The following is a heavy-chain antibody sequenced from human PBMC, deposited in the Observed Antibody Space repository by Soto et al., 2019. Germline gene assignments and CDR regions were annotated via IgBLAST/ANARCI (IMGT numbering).Heavy chain of an antibody. CDR2: IYHSGST. J-gene: IGHJ4*02. Sequence: TLSRTCAVSGGSISSGGYSWSWILQPPGKGLEWIGYIYHSGSTYYNPSLKSRVTISVDRSKNQFSLKLSSVTAADTAVYFCARSVAVPGAHIDYWGQGTQVTVSS. V-gene: IGHV4-30-2*02. CDR1: GGSISSGGYS. CDR3: ARSVAVPGAHIDY. D-gene: IGHD6-19*01.